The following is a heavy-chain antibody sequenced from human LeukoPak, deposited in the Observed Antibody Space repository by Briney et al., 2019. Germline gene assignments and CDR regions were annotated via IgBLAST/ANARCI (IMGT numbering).Heavy chain of an antibody. V-gene: IGHV4-59*11. CDR1: GGSISSHY. Sequence: SETLSLTCTVSGGSISSHYWSWIRQPPGKGLEWIGYIYYSGSTNYNPSLKSRVTISVDTSKNQFSLKLSSVTAADTAVYYCARQSWGLFDYWGQGTLVTVSS. CDR3: ARQSWGLFDY. D-gene: IGHD7-27*01. J-gene: IGHJ4*02. CDR2: IYYSGST.